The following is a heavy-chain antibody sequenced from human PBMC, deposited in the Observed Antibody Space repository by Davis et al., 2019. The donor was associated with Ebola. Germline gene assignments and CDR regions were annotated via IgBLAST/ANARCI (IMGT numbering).Heavy chain of an antibody. D-gene: IGHD3-22*01. J-gene: IGHJ2*01. Sequence: SVKVSCKASGNTPSNTAISWVRQAPGQGLEWMGGIIPIFGIVNYAQKFQGRVTITTDKDTKTDYMELSSLRAEDTAVYFCARDFYDSTDYPSRYFDLWSRGTLVTVSS. CDR3: ARDFYDSTDYPSRYFDL. CDR2: IIPIFGIV. CDR1: GNTPSNTA. V-gene: IGHV1-69*10.